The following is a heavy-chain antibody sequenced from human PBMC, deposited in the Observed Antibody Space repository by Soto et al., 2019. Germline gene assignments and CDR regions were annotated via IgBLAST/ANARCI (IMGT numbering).Heavy chain of an antibody. Sequence: SETLSLTCTVSGGSISSYDCSWIRQPPWKGLEWIGYIYYSGITNYNPSLKSRVTISVDTSKNQFSLKLSSVTAADTAVYYCARFGGDTTFDYLGQGTLVTVSS. D-gene: IGHD3-16*01. V-gene: IGHV4-59*01. CDR2: IYYSGIT. J-gene: IGHJ4*02. CDR1: GGSISSYD. CDR3: ARFGGDTTFDY.